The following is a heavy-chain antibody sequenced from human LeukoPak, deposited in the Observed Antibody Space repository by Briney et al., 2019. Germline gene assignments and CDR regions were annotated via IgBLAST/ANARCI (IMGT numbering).Heavy chain of an antibody. CDR2: ISSSGSTI. V-gene: IGHV3-48*03. D-gene: IGHD6-19*01. CDR3: ARLSSGWGGLDY. Sequence: GGSLRLSCAASGFTFSSYEMNWVRQAPGKGLEWVSYISSSGSTIYYADSVKGRFTISRDNAKNSLYLQMNSLRAEDTAVYYCARLSSGWGGLDYWGQGTLVTVSS. J-gene: IGHJ4*02. CDR1: GFTFSSYE.